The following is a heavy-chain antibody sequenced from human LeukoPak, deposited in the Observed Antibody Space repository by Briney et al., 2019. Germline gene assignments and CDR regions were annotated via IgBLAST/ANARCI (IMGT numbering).Heavy chain of an antibody. CDR2: ISAYNGNT. CDR3: ARALTSYYDSSGYCY. J-gene: IGHJ4*02. Sequence: ASVKVSCKASGYTFTSYGISWVRQAPGQGLERMGWISAYNGNTNYAQKLQGRVTMTTDTSTSTAYMELRSLRSDDTAVYYCARALTSYYDSSGYCYWGQGTLVTVSS. CDR1: GYTFTSYG. D-gene: IGHD3-22*01. V-gene: IGHV1-18*01.